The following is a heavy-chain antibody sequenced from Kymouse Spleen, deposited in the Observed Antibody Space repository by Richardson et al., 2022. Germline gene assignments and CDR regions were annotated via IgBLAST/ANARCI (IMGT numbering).Heavy chain of an antibody. J-gene: IGHJ5*02. CDR1: GFTFSSYA. CDR2: ISGSGGST. D-gene: IGHD3-9*01. V-gene: IGHV3-23*04. Sequence: EVQLVESGGGLVQPGGSLRLSCAASGFTFSSYAMSWVRQAPGKGLEWVSAISGSGGSTYYADSVKGRFTISRDNSKNTLYLQMNSLRAEDTAVYYCAKEGNYDILTGYSYNWFDPWGQGTLVTVSS. CDR3: AKEGNYDILTGYSYNWFDP.